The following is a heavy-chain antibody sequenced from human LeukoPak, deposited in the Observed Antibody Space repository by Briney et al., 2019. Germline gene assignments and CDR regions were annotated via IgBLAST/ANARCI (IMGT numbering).Heavy chain of an antibody. CDR1: GVSIITYY. D-gene: IGHD1-26*01. CDR2: IYNGGNT. V-gene: IGHV4-4*09. Sequence: SETLSLTRTASGVSIITYYASWIRQAPGKGLECVGFIYNGGNTKSIPSLKSRATNSVDTSNNQFPLRLTSVTAADTAMYYCAAGPWELDFWGQGTLVTVSS. J-gene: IGHJ4*02. CDR3: AAGPWELDF.